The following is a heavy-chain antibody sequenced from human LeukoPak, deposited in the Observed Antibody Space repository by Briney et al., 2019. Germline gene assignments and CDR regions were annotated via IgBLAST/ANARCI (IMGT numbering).Heavy chain of an antibody. D-gene: IGHD5-12*01. CDR1: GYTFTGYY. CDR3: ARAQTDIVATARIQYYYYYMDV. V-gene: IGHV1-2*02. Sequence: GASVKVSCTASGYTFTGYYMHWVRQAPGQGLEWMGWINPNSGGTNYAQKFQGRVTMTRDTSISTAYMELSRLRSDDTAVYYCARAQTDIVATARIQYYYYYMDVWGQGTTVTVSS. J-gene: IGHJ6*03. CDR2: INPNSGGT.